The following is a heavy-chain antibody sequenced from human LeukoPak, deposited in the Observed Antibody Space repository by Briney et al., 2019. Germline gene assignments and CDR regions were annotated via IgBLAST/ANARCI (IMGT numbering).Heavy chain of an antibody. J-gene: IGHJ4*02. D-gene: IGHD3-9*01. CDR2: ISAYNGNT. CDR1: GYTFTSYG. Sequence: ASVKVSCKASGYTFTSYGISWVRQAPGQGLEWMGWISAYNGNTNYAQKLRGRVTMTTDTSTSTAYMELRSLRSDDTAVYYCAREGYYDILTGYYLPDYWGQGTLVTVSS. CDR3: AREGYYDILTGYYLPDY. V-gene: IGHV1-18*01.